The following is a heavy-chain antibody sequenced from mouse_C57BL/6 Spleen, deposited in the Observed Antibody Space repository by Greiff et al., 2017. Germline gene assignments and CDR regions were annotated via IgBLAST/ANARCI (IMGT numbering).Heavy chain of an antibody. J-gene: IGHJ3*01. V-gene: IGHV10-3*01. CDR3: VRDDDGYYEAWFAY. Sequence: VKDRFTISRDDSQSMLYLQMNNLKTEDTAMYYCVRDDDGYYEAWFAYWGQGTLVTVSA. D-gene: IGHD2-3*01.